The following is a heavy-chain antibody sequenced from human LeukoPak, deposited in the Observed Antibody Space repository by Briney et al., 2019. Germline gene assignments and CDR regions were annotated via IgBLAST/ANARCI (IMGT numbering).Heavy chain of an antibody. D-gene: IGHD1-26*01. J-gene: IGHJ5*02. Sequence: SETLSLTCTVSGGSISSSSYYWGWIRQPPGKGLEWIGSIYYSGSTYYNPSLKSRVTISVDTSKNQFSLKLSSVTAADTAVYYCARQQGELRNNWFDPWGQGTLVTVSS. CDR2: IYYSGST. CDR1: GGSISSSSYY. V-gene: IGHV4-39*01. CDR3: ARQQGELRNNWFDP.